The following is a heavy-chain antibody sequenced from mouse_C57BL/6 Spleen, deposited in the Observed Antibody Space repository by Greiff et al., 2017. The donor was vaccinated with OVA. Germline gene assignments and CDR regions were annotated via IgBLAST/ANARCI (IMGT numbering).Heavy chain of an antibody. D-gene: IGHD2-12*01. V-gene: IGHV5-6*01. Sequence: EVNVVESGGDLVKPGGSLKLSCAASGFTFSSYGMSWVRQTPDKRLEWVATISSGGSYTYYPDSVKGRFTISRDNAKNTLYLQMSSLKSEDTAMYYCARDYKDYWGQGTTLTVSS. CDR3: ARDYKDY. CDR1: GFTFSSYG. J-gene: IGHJ2*01. CDR2: ISSGGSYT.